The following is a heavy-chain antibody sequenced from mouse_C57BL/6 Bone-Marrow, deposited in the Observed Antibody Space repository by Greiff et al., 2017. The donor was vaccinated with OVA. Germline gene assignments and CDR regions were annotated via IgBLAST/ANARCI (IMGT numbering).Heavy chain of an antibody. J-gene: IGHJ2*01. D-gene: IGHD1-1*01. V-gene: IGHV3-6*01. CDR1: GYSITSGYY. CDR2: ISYDGSN. CDR3: ARGVLRSLFDY. Sequence: EVHLVESGPGLVKPSQSLSLTCSVTGYSITSGYYWNWIRQFPGNKLEWMGYISYDGSNNYNPSLKNRISITRDTSKNQFFLKLNSVTTEDTATYYCARGVLRSLFDYWGQGTTLTVSS.